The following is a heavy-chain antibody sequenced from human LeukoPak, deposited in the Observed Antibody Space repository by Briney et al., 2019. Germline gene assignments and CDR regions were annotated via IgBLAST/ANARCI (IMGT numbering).Heavy chain of an antibody. D-gene: IGHD3-22*01. Sequence: GASVTVSCKASGYTFTSYGISWVRQAPGQGLEWMGWISAYNGNTNYAQKLQGRVTMTTDTSTSTAYMELGSLRSDDTAVYYCARDSDDSSGYPIYGPSYWGQGTLVTVSS. J-gene: IGHJ4*02. CDR2: ISAYNGNT. V-gene: IGHV1-18*01. CDR1: GYTFTSYG. CDR3: ARDSDDSSGYPIYGPSY.